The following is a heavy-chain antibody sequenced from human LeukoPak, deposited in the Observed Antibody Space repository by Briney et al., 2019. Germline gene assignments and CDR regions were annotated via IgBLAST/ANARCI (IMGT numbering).Heavy chain of an antibody. CDR2: IYYSGST. Sequence: SETLSLTCAVSGYPLNNVYYWVWIRQPPGKGLEWIGYIYYSGSTNYNPSLKSRVTISVDTSKNQFSLKLSSVTAADTAVYYCARYSGYDSSFDYWGQGTLVTVSS. D-gene: IGHD5-12*01. V-gene: IGHV4-38-2*01. J-gene: IGHJ4*02. CDR3: ARYSGYDSSFDY. CDR1: GYPLNNVYY.